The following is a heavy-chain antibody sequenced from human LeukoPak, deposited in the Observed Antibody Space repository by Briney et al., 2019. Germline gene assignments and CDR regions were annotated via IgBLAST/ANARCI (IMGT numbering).Heavy chain of an antibody. CDR1: GGSIRSYY. CDR3: ASPYYYGSGSYADY. V-gene: IGHV4-59*08. J-gene: IGHJ4*02. CDR2: IYYSGST. Sequence: SETLSLTCTVSGGSIRSYYWSWIRQPPGKGLEWIGYIYYSGSTNYNPSLKSRVTISVDTSKNQFSLKLSSVTAADTAVYYCASPYYYGSGSYADYWGQGTLVTVSS. D-gene: IGHD3-10*01.